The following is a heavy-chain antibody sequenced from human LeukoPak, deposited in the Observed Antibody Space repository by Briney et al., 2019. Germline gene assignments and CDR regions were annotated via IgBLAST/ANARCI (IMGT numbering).Heavy chain of an antibody. V-gene: IGHV4-31*03. Sequence: SQTLSLTCTVSGGSISSGGYYWSWIRQHPGKGLEWIGYIYYSGSTYYNPSLKSRVTISVDTSKNQFSLKLSSVTAADTAVYYCARDRFYSSSWTGFDYWCQGTLVTVSS. CDR2: IYYSGST. CDR3: ARDRFYSSSWTGFDY. CDR1: GGSISSGGYY. J-gene: IGHJ4*02. D-gene: IGHD6-13*01.